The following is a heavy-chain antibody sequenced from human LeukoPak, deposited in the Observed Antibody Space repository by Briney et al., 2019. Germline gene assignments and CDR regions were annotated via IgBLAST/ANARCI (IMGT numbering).Heavy chain of an antibody. CDR1: GYSISSGYY. J-gene: IGHJ4*02. Sequence: SETLSLTCTVSGYSISSGYYWGWIRPPPGKGLEWIGSIYHSGSTYYNPSLKSRVTISVDTSKNQFSLKLSSVTAADTAVYYCATEPRGIDCSGGSCYSGDDYWGQGTLVTVSS. D-gene: IGHD2-15*01. CDR3: ATEPRGIDCSGGSCYSGDDY. V-gene: IGHV4-38-2*02. CDR2: IYHSGST.